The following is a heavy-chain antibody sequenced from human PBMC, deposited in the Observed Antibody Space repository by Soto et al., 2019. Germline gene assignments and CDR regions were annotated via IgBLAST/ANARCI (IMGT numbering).Heavy chain of an antibody. Sequence: GASLTSAYKFSGYRCTSYWMGSVLQMHGKGLRWMGIIYPGDSDTRYSPSLQGQVTISADKSISTAYLQWSSLKASDTAMYYCARSLWFGELGVPGQYYFDSWGQGTRVTVSS. CDR1: GYRCTSYW. J-gene: IGHJ4*02. CDR3: ARSLWFGELGVPGQYYFDS. D-gene: IGHD3-10*01. CDR2: IYPGDSDT. V-gene: IGHV5-51*01.